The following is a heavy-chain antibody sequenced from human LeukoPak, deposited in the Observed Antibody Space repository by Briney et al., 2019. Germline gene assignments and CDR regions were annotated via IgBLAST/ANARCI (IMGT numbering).Heavy chain of an antibody. J-gene: IGHJ5*02. CDR1: GFNFIDYA. Sequence: PGGSLRLSCAASGFNFIDYAMTWVRQAPGKGLAWVSGLSYDGGNTYYADSLKGRFTISRDNSRNTLYLQMSGLRAEDTAVYYCARVLWEEYGKFVGFDPWGQGTLVTVSS. D-gene: IGHD2/OR15-2a*01. V-gene: IGHV3-23*01. CDR2: LSYDGGNT. CDR3: ARVLWEEYGKFVGFDP.